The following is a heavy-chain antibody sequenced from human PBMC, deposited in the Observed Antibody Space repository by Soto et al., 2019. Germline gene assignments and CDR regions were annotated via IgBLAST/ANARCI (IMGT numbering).Heavy chain of an antibody. CDR1: GFTFSSYG. V-gene: IGHV3-30*03. CDR3: ARDRVSTLGRGATDV. Sequence: QVQLVESGGGVVQPGRSLRLSCAASGFTFSSYGMHWVRQAPGKGLEWVAVISYDGSNKYYADSVKGRFTISRDNSKNSRYLQMSRLRVEDTAVYYCARDRVSTLGRGATDVWGQGTLVTVSS. CDR2: ISYDGSNK. J-gene: IGHJ4*02. D-gene: IGHD3-10*01.